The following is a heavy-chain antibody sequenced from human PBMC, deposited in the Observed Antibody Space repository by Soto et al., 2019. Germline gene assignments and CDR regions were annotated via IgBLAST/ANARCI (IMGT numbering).Heavy chain of an antibody. D-gene: IGHD3-3*01. V-gene: IGHV1-18*01. CDR2: ISAYNGNT. Sequence: QVQLVQSGAEVKKPGASVKVSCKASGYTFTSYGISWVRQAPGQGLEWMGWISAYNGNTNYAQKLQGRVTMTTDTPTSTAYMELRRLRSDDTAVYYCARSTWVTIFGVVIESDNWFDPWGQGKLVTVSS. J-gene: IGHJ5*02. CDR3: ARSTWVTIFGVVIESDNWFDP. CDR1: GYTFTSYG.